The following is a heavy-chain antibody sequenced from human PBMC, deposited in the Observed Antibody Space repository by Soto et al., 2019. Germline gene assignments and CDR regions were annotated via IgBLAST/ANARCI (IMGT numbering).Heavy chain of an antibody. CDR2: IWYDGSNK. CDR1: GFTFSSYG. J-gene: IGHJ4*02. D-gene: IGHD4-17*01. V-gene: IGHV3-33*01. Sequence: GGSLRLSCAASGFTFSSYGMHWVRQAPGKGLEWVAVIWYDGSNKYYADSVKGRFTISRNNSKNTLYLQMNSLRAEDTAVYYCASADYGGNSSDYWGQGTLVTVSS. CDR3: ASADYGGNSSDY.